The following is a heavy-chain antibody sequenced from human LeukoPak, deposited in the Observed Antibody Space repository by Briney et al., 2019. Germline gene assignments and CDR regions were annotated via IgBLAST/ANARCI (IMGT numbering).Heavy chain of an antibody. CDR3: ARDITGTTFDP. Sequence: GGSLRLSCAASGFTFSVYSMNWVRQAPGKGLEWVSSISSSSSDIYYADSVKARFTISRDNAQNSLYLQMSSLRAEDTAVYYCARDITGTTFDPWSQGTLVTVSS. CDR2: ISSSSSDI. CDR1: GFTFSVYS. V-gene: IGHV3-21*06. D-gene: IGHD1-7*01. J-gene: IGHJ5*02.